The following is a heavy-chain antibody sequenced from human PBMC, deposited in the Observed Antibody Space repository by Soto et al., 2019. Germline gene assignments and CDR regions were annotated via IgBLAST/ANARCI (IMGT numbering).Heavy chain of an antibody. CDR3: ARGIPATVSELDY. J-gene: IGHJ4*02. CDR2: IYHSGST. CDR1: GCSISSSNW. D-gene: IGHD4-4*01. V-gene: IGHV4-4*02. Sequence: SETLSLTCAVSGCSISSSNWWSLVRQPPGKGLEWIGEIYHSGSTNYNPSLKSRVTISVDKSKNQFSLKLSSVTAADTAVYYCARGIPATVSELDYWGQGTLVTVSS.